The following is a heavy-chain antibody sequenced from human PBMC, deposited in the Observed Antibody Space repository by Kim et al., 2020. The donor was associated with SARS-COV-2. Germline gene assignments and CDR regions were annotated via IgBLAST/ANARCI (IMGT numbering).Heavy chain of an antibody. J-gene: IGHJ3*02. Sequence: GGSLRLSCAASGFTFSSYWMSWVRQAPGKGLEWVANIKQDGSEKYYVDSVKGRFTISRDNAKNSLYLQMNSLRAEDTAVYYCARAYCSSTSCYFAFDIWGQGTMVTVSS. V-gene: IGHV3-7*04. CDR2: IKQDGSEK. CDR3: ARAYCSSTSCYFAFDI. CDR1: GFTFSSYW. D-gene: IGHD2-2*01.